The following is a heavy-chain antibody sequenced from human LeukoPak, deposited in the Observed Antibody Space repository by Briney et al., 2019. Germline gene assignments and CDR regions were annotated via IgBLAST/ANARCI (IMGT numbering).Heavy chain of an antibody. J-gene: IGHJ4*02. V-gene: IGHV1-8*01. CDR3: ARGSEAYYDILTGYYE. CDR2: MNPNSGNT. CDR1: GYTFTSYD. Sequence: ASVKLSYKASGYTFTSYDINWVRQATGQRLEWMGWMNPNSGNTGYAQKFQGRVTMTRNTSISTAYMELSSLRSEDTAVYYCARGSEAYYDILTGYYEWGQGTLVTVSS. D-gene: IGHD3-9*01.